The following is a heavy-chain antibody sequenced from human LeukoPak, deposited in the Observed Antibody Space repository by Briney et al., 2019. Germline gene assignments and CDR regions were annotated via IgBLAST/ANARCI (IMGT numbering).Heavy chain of an antibody. CDR1: GFTFSSYA. V-gene: IGHV3-23*01. CDR3: AKDPASYDYMDV. CDR2: ISGSGGST. Sequence: GGSLRLSCAASGFTFSSYAMSWVRRAPGKGLEWVSAISGSGGSTYYADSVKGRFTISRDNSKNTLYLQMNSLRAEDTAVYYCAKDPASYDYMDVWGKGTTVTVSS. J-gene: IGHJ6*03.